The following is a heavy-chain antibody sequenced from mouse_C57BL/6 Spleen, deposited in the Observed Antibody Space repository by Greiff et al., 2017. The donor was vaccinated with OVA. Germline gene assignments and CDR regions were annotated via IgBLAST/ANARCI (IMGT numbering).Heavy chain of an antibody. J-gene: IGHJ2*01. V-gene: IGHV10-1*01. CDR1: GFSFNTYA. CDR2: IRSKSNNYAT. Sequence: DVQLVESGGGLVQPKGSLKLSCAASGFSFNTYAMNWVRQAPGKGLEWVARIRSKSNNYATYYADSVKDRFTISRDDSESMLYLQMNNLKTEDTAMYYCVRHGDGSSPFDYWGQGTTLTVSS. CDR3: VRHGDGSSPFDY. D-gene: IGHD1-1*01.